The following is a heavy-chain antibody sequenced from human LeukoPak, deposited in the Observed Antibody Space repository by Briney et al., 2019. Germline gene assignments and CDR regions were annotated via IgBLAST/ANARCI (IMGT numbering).Heavy chain of an antibody. J-gene: IGHJ3*02. Sequence: GGSLRLSCAASGFTFDNYAMNWVRQAPGKGLEWVSYISGGGAKRHYSDSVKGRFTISRDNPKNTLYLQINNLRAEDTAMYYCAKCSAGYYNDAFDIWGRGTMVTVSS. CDR2: ISGGGAKR. V-gene: IGHV3-23*01. CDR1: GFTFDNYA. CDR3: AKCSAGYYNDAFDI. D-gene: IGHD3-10*02.